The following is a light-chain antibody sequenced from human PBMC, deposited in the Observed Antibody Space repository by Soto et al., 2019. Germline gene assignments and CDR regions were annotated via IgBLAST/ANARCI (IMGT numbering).Light chain of an antibody. CDR1: QSVSTY. CDR2: DAT. V-gene: IGKV3-11*01. J-gene: IGKJ2*01. Sequence: EIVLTQSPATLSLSPGERSTLSCRASQSVSTYLAWYQQKPGQAPRLLIHDATNRTSGVPARFSGSGSGTALTLTISSLEPEDLAVYYCQQRTNWLYTFSQGTKMEIK. CDR3: QQRTNWLYT.